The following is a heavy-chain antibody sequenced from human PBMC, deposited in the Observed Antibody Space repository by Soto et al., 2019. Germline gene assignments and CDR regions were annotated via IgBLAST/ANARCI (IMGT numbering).Heavy chain of an antibody. CDR3: TRDLYDWNDSDYYYGMDV. J-gene: IGHJ6*02. CDR2: IRGKPYTGTT. V-gene: IGHV3-49*04. CDR1: GFTFGDYT. Sequence: GGSLRLSCTASGFTFGDYTMSWVRQAPGKGLEWVGFIRGKPYTGTTEYAASVKGRFTISRDDSKSIAYLQMNTLKTEDTAVYYCTRDLYDWNDSDYYYGMDVWGQGTTVTVSS. D-gene: IGHD1-20*01.